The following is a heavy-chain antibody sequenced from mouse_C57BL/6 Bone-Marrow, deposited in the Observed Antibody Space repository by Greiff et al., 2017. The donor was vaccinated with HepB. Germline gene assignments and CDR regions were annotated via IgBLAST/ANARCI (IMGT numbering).Heavy chain of an antibody. CDR3: ARGGNWDWAY. V-gene: IGHV3-6*01. J-gene: IGHJ3*01. D-gene: IGHD4-1*02. CDR1: GYSITSGYY. Sequence: EVQLQQSGPGLVKPSQSLSLTCSVTGYSITSGYYWNWIRQFPGNKLEWMGYISYDGSNNYNPSLKNRISITRDTSKNQFFLKLNSVTTEDTATYYCARGGNWDWAYWGQGTLVTVSA. CDR2: ISYDGSN.